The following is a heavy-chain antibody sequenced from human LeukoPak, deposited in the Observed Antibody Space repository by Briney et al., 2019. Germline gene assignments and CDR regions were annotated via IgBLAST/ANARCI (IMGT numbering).Heavy chain of an antibody. CDR1: GFTFTSYT. Sequence: GRPLRLSCVASGFTFTSYTMHWVRQAPGKGLEWVAVMSYDGSHKFHADSVKGRFTISRDNSKNTVYLQVNSLRDEDTAIYYCARDVGGYAFDYWGQGTLVTVSS. V-gene: IGHV3-30*04. D-gene: IGHD5-12*01. J-gene: IGHJ4*02. CDR3: ARDVGGYAFDY. CDR2: MSYDGSHK.